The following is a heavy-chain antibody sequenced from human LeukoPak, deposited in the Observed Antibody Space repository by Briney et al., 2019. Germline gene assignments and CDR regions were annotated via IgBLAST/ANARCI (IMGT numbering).Heavy chain of an antibody. CDR2: IYYSGST. V-gene: IGHV4-59*08. D-gene: IGHD4-17*01. Sequence: SETLSLTCTVSGGSISSYYWSWIRQPPGKGLEWIGYIYYSGSTNYNPSLKSRVTISVDTSKNQFSLKLSSVTAADTAVYYCARHRGTVTTAPVLYGMDVWGQGTTVTVSS. CDR1: GGSISSYY. CDR3: ARHRGTVTTAPVLYGMDV. J-gene: IGHJ6*02.